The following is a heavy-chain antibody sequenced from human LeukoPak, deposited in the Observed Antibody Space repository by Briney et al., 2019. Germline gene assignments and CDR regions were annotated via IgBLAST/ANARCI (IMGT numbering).Heavy chain of an antibody. CDR1: GFTFSSYG. V-gene: IGHV3-21*01. Sequence: GGSLSLSCVASGFTFSSYGMNWVRQAPGKGLEWVSFISSSSSYIYYADSVKGRFTISRDNAKNSLYLQMNSLRAEDTAVYYCARIMTQQMVFDYWGQGTLVTVSS. D-gene: IGHD6-13*01. J-gene: IGHJ4*02. CDR2: ISSSSSYI. CDR3: ARIMTQQMVFDY.